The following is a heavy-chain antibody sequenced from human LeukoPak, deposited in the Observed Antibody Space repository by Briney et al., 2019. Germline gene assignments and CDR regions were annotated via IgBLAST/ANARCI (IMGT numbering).Heavy chain of an antibody. D-gene: IGHD3-10*01. V-gene: IGHV3-23*01. CDR3: AKGRPSGSYYNPLHQ. CDR1: GFTFSSYW. Sequence: GGSLRLSCAASGFTFSSYWISWVRQAPGKGLEWVSAISGSGGSTYYADSVKGRFTISRDNSKNTLYLQMNSLRAEDTAVYYCAKGRPSGSYYNPLHQWGQGTLVTVSS. J-gene: IGHJ4*02. CDR2: ISGSGGST.